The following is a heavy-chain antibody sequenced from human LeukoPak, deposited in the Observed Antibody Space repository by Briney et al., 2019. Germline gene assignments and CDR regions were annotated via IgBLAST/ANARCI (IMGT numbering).Heavy chain of an antibody. CDR1: GFSVNSNYY. J-gene: IGHJ4*02. D-gene: IGHD7-27*01. Sequence: SENLSCTCAVSGFSVNSNYYWGWIRQPPLMGLEWIDSICHNGKTFYHSALMSRVTLSVDTSKNQFSLKLSSVTAADTAVYFCARAYSRTPGDYCFDYWGQGTLVTVSS. CDR2: ICHNGKT. V-gene: IGHV4-38-2*01. CDR3: ARAYSRTPGDYCFDY.